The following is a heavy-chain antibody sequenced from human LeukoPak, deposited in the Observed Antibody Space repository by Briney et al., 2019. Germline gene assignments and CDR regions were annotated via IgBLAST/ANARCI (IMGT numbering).Heavy chain of an antibody. CDR3: ARHGAYAFDY. D-gene: IGHD4-17*01. V-gene: IGHV3-7*01. CDR1: GFTFSSYS. CDR2: INQGGSET. J-gene: IGHJ4*02. Sequence: GGSLRLSCAASGFTFSSYSMNWVRQAPGQGLEWVANINQGGSETYYVDSVKGRFTISRDNAKNSLYLQMNSLRAEDTAVYYCARHGAYAFDYWGQGTLVTVSS.